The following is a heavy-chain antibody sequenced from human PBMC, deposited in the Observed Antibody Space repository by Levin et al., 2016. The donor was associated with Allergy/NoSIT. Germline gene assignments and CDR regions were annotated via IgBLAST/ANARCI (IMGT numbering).Heavy chain of an antibody. V-gene: IGHV4-31*03. CDR1: GGSISSGGYY. J-gene: IGHJ6*02. CDR3: ARTTGGYYGMDV. Sequence: CTVSGGSISSGGYYWSWIRQHPGKGLEWIGYIYYSGSTYYNPSLKSRVTISVDTSKNQFSLKLSSVTAADTAVYYCARTTGGYYGMDVWGQGTTVTVSS. CDR2: IYYSGST. D-gene: IGHD4-23*01.